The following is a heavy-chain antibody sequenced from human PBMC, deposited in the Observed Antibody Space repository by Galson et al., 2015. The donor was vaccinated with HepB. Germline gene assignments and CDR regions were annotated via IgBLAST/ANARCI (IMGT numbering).Heavy chain of an antibody. CDR2: TYYRSKWYN. CDR1: GDSVSSNSAA. CDR3: ARGGSSRYYYYYYMDV. J-gene: IGHJ6*03. Sequence: CAISGDSVSSNSAAWNWIRQSPSRGLEWLGRTYYRSKWYNDYAVSVKSRITINPDTSKNQFSLQLNSVTPEDTAVYYCARGGSSRYYYYYYMDVWGKGTTVTVSS. V-gene: IGHV6-1*01. D-gene: IGHD6-13*01.